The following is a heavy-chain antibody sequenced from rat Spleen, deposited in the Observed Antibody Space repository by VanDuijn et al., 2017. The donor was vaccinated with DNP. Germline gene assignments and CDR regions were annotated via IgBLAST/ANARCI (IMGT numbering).Heavy chain of an antibody. Sequence: QVQMKETGPGLVQTTQTLSVTCTVSGFSLTSYGVHWVRQAPGKGLEWMGIIWGDGNTNHNSALKSRMSISRDTSKSQVFLTMNSLQTDDTAVYYCAEETTGVYWGQGVMVTVSS. CDR1: GFSLTSYG. CDR3: AEETTGVY. J-gene: IGHJ2*01. CDR2: IWGDGNT. V-gene: IGHV2-77*01. D-gene: IGHD1-1*01.